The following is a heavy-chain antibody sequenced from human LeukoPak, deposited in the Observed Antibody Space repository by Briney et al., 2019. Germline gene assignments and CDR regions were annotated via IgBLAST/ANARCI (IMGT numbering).Heavy chain of an antibody. Sequence: SGPALVKPTQTLTLTCTFSGFSLSTSGMRVRWIRQPPGKALEWLARIDWDDDKFYSTSLKTRLTISKDTSKNQVVLTMTNMDPVDTATYYCARTRATMRGFDYWGQGTLVTVSS. V-gene: IGHV2-70*04. J-gene: IGHJ4*02. D-gene: IGHD5-12*01. CDR1: GFSLSTSGMR. CDR3: ARTRATMRGFDY. CDR2: IDWDDDK.